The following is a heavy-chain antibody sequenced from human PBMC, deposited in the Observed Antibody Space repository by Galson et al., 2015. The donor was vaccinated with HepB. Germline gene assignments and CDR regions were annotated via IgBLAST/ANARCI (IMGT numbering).Heavy chain of an antibody. CDR2: ISGSGGST. V-gene: IGHV3-23*01. J-gene: IGHJ6*02. D-gene: IGHD3-3*01. Sequence: SLRLSCAASGFTFSSYAMSWVRQAPGKGLEWVSAISGSGGSTYYADSVKGRFTISRDSSKNTLYLQMNSLRAEDTAVYYCASSRDFWSGYYAGRDYYYYYGMDVWGQGTTVTVSS. CDR1: GFTFSSYA. CDR3: ASSRDFWSGYYAGRDYYYYYGMDV.